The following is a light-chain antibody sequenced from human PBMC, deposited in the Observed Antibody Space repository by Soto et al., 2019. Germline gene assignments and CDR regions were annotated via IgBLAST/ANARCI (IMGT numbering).Light chain of an antibody. Sequence: DIQMTQSPSSLSASVGDRVTITCRASETINRHLNWYQQQPGKAPKLLIYAASSLQNGVPSRFRGGGSGTNFTFIITHLQLKVFEIYYGKEGYPALTTASGQGKRWRLN. J-gene: IGKJ5*01. V-gene: IGKV1-39*01. CDR1: ETINRH. CDR3: KEGYPALTTA. CDR2: AAS.